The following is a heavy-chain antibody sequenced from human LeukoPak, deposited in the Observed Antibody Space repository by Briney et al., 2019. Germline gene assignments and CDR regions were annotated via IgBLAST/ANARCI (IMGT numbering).Heavy chain of an antibody. V-gene: IGHV4-34*01. Sequence: SETLSLTCTVSGGSFSGYYWTWIRQPPGKGLEWIGEINHSGSTNYNPSLKSRVTISIDTSKNQFSLKLSSVTAADTAVYYCARDSSSWYFYRNYYYYYGMDVWGQGTTVTVSS. CDR3: ARDSSSWYFYRNYYYYYGMDV. D-gene: IGHD6-13*01. J-gene: IGHJ6*02. CDR1: GGSFSGYY. CDR2: INHSGST.